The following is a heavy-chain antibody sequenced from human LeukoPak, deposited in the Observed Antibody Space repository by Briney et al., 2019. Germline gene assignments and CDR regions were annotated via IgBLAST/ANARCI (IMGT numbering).Heavy chain of an antibody. V-gene: IGHV4-59*01. CDR3: ARVGVDYSGNIIKYFFDY. J-gene: IGHJ4*02. CDR1: GGSISTYQ. CDR2: IYYSGSA. D-gene: IGHD4-23*01. Sequence: SETLSLTCTVSGGSISTYQWSWIRQPPGKGLEWIGNIYYSGSANYNPSLKSRVIISVDTSKNQFSLKLSPVTAADTAVYYCARVGVDYSGNIIKYFFDYWGQGTLVTVSS.